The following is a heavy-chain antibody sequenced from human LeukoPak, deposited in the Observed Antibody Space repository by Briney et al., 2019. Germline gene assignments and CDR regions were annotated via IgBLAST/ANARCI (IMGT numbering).Heavy chain of an antibody. J-gene: IGHJ3*02. D-gene: IGHD6-13*01. Sequence: GGSLRLSCAASGFTFYKFVMTWVRQAPGSGLEWVAVISYDGSNKYYADSVKGRFTISRDNSKNTLYLQMNSLRAEDTAVYYCAKDSSSWWHDAFDIWGQGTMVTVSS. V-gene: IGHV3-30*18. CDR2: ISYDGSNK. CDR3: AKDSSSWWHDAFDI. CDR1: GFTFYKFV.